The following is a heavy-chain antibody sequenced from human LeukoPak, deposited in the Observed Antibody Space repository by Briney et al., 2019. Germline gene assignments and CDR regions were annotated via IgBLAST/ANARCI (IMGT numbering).Heavy chain of an antibody. CDR3: AKDRDPMPSGGMDV. CDR1: GFTFSSYW. D-gene: IGHD2-2*01. CDR2: IKSDGSDP. J-gene: IGHJ6*02. V-gene: IGHV3-74*01. Sequence: LTGGSLRLSCAASGFTFSSYWMHWVRQGPGKGLVWVSRIKSDGSDPSYADSVKGRFIISRDNAKSTLYLQMNSLRAEDTAVYYCAKDRDPMPSGGMDVWGQGTTVAVSS.